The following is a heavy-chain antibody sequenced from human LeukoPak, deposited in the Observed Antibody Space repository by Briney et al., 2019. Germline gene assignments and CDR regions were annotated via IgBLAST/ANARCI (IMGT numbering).Heavy chain of an antibody. D-gene: IGHD3-22*01. J-gene: IGHJ4*02. CDR2: IGSSSTSI. CDR3: ARDRDYYETSGYYLTFFDS. CDR1: GFTFSTYS. V-gene: IGHV3-48*01. Sequence: GGSLRLSCAASGFTFSTYSMNWVRQAPGKGLEWVSYIGSSSTSIYYADSVKGRFTISRGNAKNSLYLQMNSLRAEDTAVYYCARDRDYYETSGYYLTFFDSWGQGTLVTVSS.